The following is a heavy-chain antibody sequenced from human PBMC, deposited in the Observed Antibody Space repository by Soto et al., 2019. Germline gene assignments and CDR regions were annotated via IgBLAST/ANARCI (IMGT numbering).Heavy chain of an antibody. V-gene: IGHV3-30-3*01. J-gene: IGHJ5*02. CDR2: ISYDGSNK. CDR1: GFTFSSYA. CDR3: ARDMDTAMINWSDR. D-gene: IGHD5-18*01. Sequence: QVQLVESGGGVVQPGRSPRLSCAASGFTFSSYAMHWVRQAPGKGLEWVAVISYDGSNKYYADSVKGRVTIPRDNSNNTPYLEMHSLRAEHRAGYYWARDMDTAMINWSDRWGQGPLVTVSS.